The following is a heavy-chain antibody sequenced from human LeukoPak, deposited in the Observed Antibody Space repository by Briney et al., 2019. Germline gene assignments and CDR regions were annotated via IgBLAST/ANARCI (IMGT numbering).Heavy chain of an antibody. CDR3: ARVGDYYDSSGPLNP. Sequence: GGSLRLSCAASGFTFSSYSMKWVRQAPGKGLEWVSSISSSSSYIYYADSVKGRFTISRDNAKNSLYLQMNSLRAEDTAVYYCARVGDYYDSSGPLNPWGQGTLVTVSS. D-gene: IGHD3-22*01. J-gene: IGHJ5*02. V-gene: IGHV3-21*01. CDR1: GFTFSSYS. CDR2: ISSSSSYI.